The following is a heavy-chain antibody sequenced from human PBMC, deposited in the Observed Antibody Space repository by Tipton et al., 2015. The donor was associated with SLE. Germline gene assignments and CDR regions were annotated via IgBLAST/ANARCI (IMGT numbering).Heavy chain of an antibody. CDR2: IYRAGTT. V-gene: IGHV3-66*04. J-gene: IGHJ4*02. D-gene: IGHD1-1*01. CDR3: ARQDFWNDPFDY. CDR1: GFTVSRYY. Sequence: SLRLSFAASGFTVSRYYMSWVRQAPGKGLEWVSIIYRAGTTYYGDSAKGRFIISRDTSNDMVYLQMNSLRPDDTAVYYCARQDFWNDPFDYWGRGTLVTVSS.